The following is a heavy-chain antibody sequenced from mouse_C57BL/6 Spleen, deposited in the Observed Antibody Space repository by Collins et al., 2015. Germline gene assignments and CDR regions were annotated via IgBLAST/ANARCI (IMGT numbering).Heavy chain of an antibody. CDR1: GYTFTDYS. CDR3: AAYDVYYFDY. V-gene: IGHV9-2-1*01. CDR2: INTETGEP. J-gene: IGHJ2*01. D-gene: IGHD2-3*01. Sequence: QIQLVQSGPELKKPGETVKISCKASGYTFTDYSMHWVKQAPGKGLKWIGWINTETGEPTYADDFKGRFAFSLETSASTAYLQINNLKNEDTATYFCAAYDVYYFDYWGQGTTLTVSS.